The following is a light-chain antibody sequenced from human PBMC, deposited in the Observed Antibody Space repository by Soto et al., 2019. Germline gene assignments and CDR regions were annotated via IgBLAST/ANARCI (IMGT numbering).Light chain of an antibody. CDR1: SSDVGGYNY. CDR3: NSYTSSGTYV. Sequence: QSVLTQPASVSGSPGQSSTISCTGSSSDVGGYNYVSWYQHLPGKAPELMIYDVSNRPSGVSNRFSGSKSGNTASLTISGLQAEDEADYYCNSYTSSGTYVFGTGTKVTV. CDR2: DVS. J-gene: IGLJ1*01. V-gene: IGLV2-14*03.